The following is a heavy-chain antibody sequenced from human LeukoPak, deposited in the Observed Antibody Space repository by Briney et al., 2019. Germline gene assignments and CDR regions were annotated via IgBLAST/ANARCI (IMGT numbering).Heavy chain of an antibody. CDR2: IYYSGST. J-gene: IGHJ5*02. CDR1: GGSISSGGYY. V-gene: IGHV4-31*03. CDR3: ASQYSSSWYWFDP. D-gene: IGHD6-13*01. Sequence: SETLSLTCTVSGGSISSGGYYWSWIRQHPGKGLGWIGYIYYSGSTYYNPSLKSRVTISVDTSKNQFSLKLSSVTAADTAVYYCASQYSSSWYWFDPWGQGTLVTVSS.